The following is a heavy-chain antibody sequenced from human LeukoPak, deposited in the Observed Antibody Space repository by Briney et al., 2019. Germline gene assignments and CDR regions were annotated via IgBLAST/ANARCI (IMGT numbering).Heavy chain of an antibody. V-gene: IGHV3-48*03. CDR3: AKIVSVYDSRDY. D-gene: IGHD3-22*01. J-gene: IGHJ4*02. CDR1: GFTFSSYE. Sequence: GGSLRLSCAASGFTFSSYEMNWVRQAPGKGLEWVSYISSSGSTIYYADSVKGRFTISRDNAKNSLYLQMNSLRAKDTAVYYCAKIVSVYDSRDYWGQGTLVTVSS. CDR2: ISSSGSTI.